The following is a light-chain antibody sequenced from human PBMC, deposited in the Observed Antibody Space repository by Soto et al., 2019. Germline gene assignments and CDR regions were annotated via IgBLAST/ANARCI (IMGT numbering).Light chain of an antibody. V-gene: IGLV1-40*01. CDR3: QSYDSRLSVV. Sequence: QSVLTQPPSVSGAPGQRVTISCTGSNSNIGAGYDVHWYKHLPGTAPKLLISGNTNRPSGVSDRFSGSKSGTSASLAITGLQTEDEADYYCQSYDSRLSVVFGTGTKLTVL. CDR1: NSNIGAGYD. J-gene: IGLJ1*01. CDR2: GNT.